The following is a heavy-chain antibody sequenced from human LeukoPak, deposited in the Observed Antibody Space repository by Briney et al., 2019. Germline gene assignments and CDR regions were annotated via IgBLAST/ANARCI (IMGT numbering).Heavy chain of an antibody. CDR2: ISGRGASK. CDR3: AREPDSSGFDY. CDR1: GLTFNNYA. J-gene: IGHJ4*02. D-gene: IGHD3-22*01. Sequence: GGFLRLSCAVSGLTFNNYAMSWVRQAPGKGLEWVSGISGRGASKYYADSVKGRFTISRDNAKNSLYLQMNSLRAEDTAVYYCAREPDSSGFDYWGQGTLVTVSS. V-gene: IGHV3-23*01.